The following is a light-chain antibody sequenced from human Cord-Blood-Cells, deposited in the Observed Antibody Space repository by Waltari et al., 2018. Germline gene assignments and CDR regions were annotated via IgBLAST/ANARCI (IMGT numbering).Light chain of an antibody. Sequence: QSVLTQPPSVSGAPGQRVTTSCTGSRSNIGPGYHVPWYQQLPGTAPKLLIYGNSNRPSGVPDRFSGSKSGTSASLAITGLQAEDEADYYCQSYDSSLSGWVFGGGTKLTVL. CDR2: GNS. CDR1: RSNIGPGYH. CDR3: QSYDSSLSGWV. J-gene: IGLJ3*02. V-gene: IGLV1-40*01.